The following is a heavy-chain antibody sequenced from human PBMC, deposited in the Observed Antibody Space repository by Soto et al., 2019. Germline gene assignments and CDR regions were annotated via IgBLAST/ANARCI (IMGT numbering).Heavy chain of an antibody. J-gene: IGHJ6*02. CDR3: ARHKGGYYSGVDV. CDR2: IYYSGST. V-gene: IGHV4-59*01. CDR1: GGSMSSYY. Sequence: PSXTLSLTCTVSGGSMSSYYWSWIRQPPGKGLEWIGYIYYSGSTNYNPSLKSRVAISVDTSKNQFSLKLSSVTAADTAVYYCARHKGGYYSGVDVWGQGTTVTVSS. D-gene: IGHD3-16*01.